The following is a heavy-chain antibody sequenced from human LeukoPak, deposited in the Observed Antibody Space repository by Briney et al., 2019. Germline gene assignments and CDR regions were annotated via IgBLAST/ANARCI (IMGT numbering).Heavy chain of an antibody. CDR3: ARSDYGDNY. CDR2: INSDGSSV. CDR1: GFTFSTYW. V-gene: IGHV3-74*01. Sequence: GGSLRLSCAAPGFTFSTYWMHWVRQAPGKGLVWVSRINSDGSSVTYADSVKGRFTISRDNAKNTLYLQMNRLRVEDTAVYFCARSDYGDNYWGQGTLVTVSS. J-gene: IGHJ4*02. D-gene: IGHD4-17*01.